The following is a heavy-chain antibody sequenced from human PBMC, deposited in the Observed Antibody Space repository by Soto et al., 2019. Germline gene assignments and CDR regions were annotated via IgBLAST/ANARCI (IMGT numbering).Heavy chain of an antibody. CDR2: IDPSDSYT. CDR1: GYSFPSYW. V-gene: IGHV5-10-1*01. D-gene: IGHD2-2*01. J-gene: IGHJ6*02. Sequence: PGESLKISCXGSGYSFPSYWISWVRQMPGKGLEWMGRIDPSDSYTNYSPSFQGHVTISADKSISTAYLQWSSLKASDTAMYYCARQTPSSSTCPYYYYGMDVWGQGTTVTVSS. CDR3: ARQTPSSSTCPYYYYGMDV.